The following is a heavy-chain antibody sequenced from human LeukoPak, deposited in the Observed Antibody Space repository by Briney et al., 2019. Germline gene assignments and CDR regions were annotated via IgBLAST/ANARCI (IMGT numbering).Heavy chain of an antibody. CDR2: IYSGGST. D-gene: IGHD3-10*01. J-gene: IGHJ4*02. CDR3: ARNLWFGDFDY. V-gene: IGHV3-66*01. CDR1: GFTVSLSY. Sequence: GGSLRLSCAASGFTVSLSYMSWVRQAPGKGLEWVSVIYSGGSTYYADSVKGRFTISRDNSKNTLYLQMNSLRAEDTAVYYCARNLWFGDFDYWGQGTLVTVSS.